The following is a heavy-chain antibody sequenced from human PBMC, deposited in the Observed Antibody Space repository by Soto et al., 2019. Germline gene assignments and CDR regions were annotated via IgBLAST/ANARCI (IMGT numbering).Heavy chain of an antibody. D-gene: IGHD2-15*01. CDR3: ARDRVVVAATGSIYYYYGRDV. J-gene: IGHJ6*02. CDR2: ISSSSSYI. Sequence: EVQLVESGGGLVKPGGSLRLSCAASGFTFSSYSMNWVRQAPGKGLEWVSSISSSSSYIYYADSVKGRFTISRDNAKNSLYLQMNSLRAEDTAVYYCARDRVVVAATGSIYYYYGRDVWGQGTTVTVSS. CDR1: GFTFSSYS. V-gene: IGHV3-21*01.